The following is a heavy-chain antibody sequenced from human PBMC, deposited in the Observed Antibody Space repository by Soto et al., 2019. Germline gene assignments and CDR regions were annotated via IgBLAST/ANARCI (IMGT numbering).Heavy chain of an antibody. J-gene: IGHJ4*02. V-gene: IGHV1-69*01. D-gene: IGHD6-13*01. CDR1: GDTFSNYA. CDR3: ARDGGSSYIGAAAFLDY. CDR2: IFPVVGTT. Sequence: QVQLVQSGAEVKRPGSSVKVSCKVSGDTFSNYAFNWVRQAPGQGLEWMGGIFPVVGTTNHAQEFRGRVSITADESTSTVYMELTSLTSVDTAVYYCARDGGSSYIGAAAFLDYWGQGSLVTVSS.